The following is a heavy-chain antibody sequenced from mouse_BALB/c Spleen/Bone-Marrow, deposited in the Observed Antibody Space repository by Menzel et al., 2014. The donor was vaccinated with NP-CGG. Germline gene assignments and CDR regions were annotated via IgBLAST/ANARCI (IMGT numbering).Heavy chain of an antibody. V-gene: IGHV1-4*01. CDR1: GYTFTSYT. CDR3: ARSLRWYFDV. Sequence: VQLQESGAELAGPGASVKMSCKASGYTFTSYTMHWVKQRPGQGLEWIGYINPSSGYTNYNQKFKDKATLTADKSSSTAYMQLSSLTSEDSAVYYCARSLRWYFDVWGAGTTVTVSS. D-gene: IGHD1-1*01. CDR2: INPSSGYT. J-gene: IGHJ1*01.